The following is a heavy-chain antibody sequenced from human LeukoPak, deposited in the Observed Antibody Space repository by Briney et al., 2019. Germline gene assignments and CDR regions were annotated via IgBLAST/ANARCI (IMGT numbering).Heavy chain of an antibody. D-gene: IGHD2-2*02. CDR1: GFTFSSYA. CDR2: ISGSGGST. J-gene: IGHJ4*02. CDR3: ARGGDYCSSTSCYSGGGNIDY. V-gene: IGHV3-23*01. Sequence: GGSLRLSCAASGFTFSSYAMSWVRQAPGKGLEWVSAISGSGGSTYYADSVKGRFTISRDNSKNTLYLQMNSLRAEDTAVYYCARGGDYCSSTSCYSGGGNIDYWGQGTLVTVSS.